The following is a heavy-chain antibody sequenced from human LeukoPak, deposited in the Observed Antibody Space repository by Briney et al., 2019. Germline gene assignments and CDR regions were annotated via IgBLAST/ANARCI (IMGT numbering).Heavy chain of an antibody. J-gene: IGHJ6*03. Sequence: GGSLRLSCTASGFTFSGYSLNWVRQAPGKGLEWVSTTSRRGSYVYYADKVKGRFTISRDNAKNSLYLQMNSLRAEDTAVYYCARSASEFWSGYRADNYMDVWGKGTTVTVPS. V-gene: IGHV3-21*06. CDR3: ARSASEFWSGYRADNYMDV. CDR2: TSRRGSYV. D-gene: IGHD3-3*01. CDR1: GFTFSGYS.